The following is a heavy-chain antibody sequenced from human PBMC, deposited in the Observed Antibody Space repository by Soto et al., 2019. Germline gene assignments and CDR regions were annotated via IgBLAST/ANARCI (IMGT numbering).Heavy chain of an antibody. CDR1: GFTFSSYS. J-gene: IGHJ2*01. CDR3: ARDGFDYGDYTHYAPFDL. D-gene: IGHD4-17*01. CDR2: ISSSSSTI. Sequence: GGSLRLSCAASGFTFSSYSMNWVRQAPGKGLEWVSYISSSSSTIYYADSVKGRFTISRDNAKNSLYLQMNSLRAEDTAVYYCARDGFDYGDYTHYAPFDLWGRGTLVTVSS. V-gene: IGHV3-48*01.